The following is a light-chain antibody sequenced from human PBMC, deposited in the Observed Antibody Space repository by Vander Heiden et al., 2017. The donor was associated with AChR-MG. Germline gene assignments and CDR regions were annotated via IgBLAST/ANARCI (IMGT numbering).Light chain of an antibody. J-gene: IGKJ3*01. Sequence: ETVLTQSPGTLALSPGDSATLSCRTSQLVSSTYVAWYQQRPGQPPRLLIYGASNRATGIPDRFSGRGSGQLYILSINNLEADDFAVYYCQGYGGSPLITFGPGTKVEI. CDR2: GAS. CDR3: QGYGGSPLIT. V-gene: IGKV3-20*01. CDR1: QLVSSTY.